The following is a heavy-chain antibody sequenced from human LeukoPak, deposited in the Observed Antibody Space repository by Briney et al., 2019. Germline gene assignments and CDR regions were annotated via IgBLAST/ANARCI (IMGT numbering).Heavy chain of an antibody. CDR2: ISGSGGST. Sequence: GGSLRLSCAASGFTFSSYAMSWVRQAPGKGLEWVSAISGSGGSTYYADSVKGRFTISRDNSKNTLYLQVNSLRAEDTAVYYCAKDTSGLNHFDYWGQGTLVTVSS. D-gene: IGHD6-19*01. V-gene: IGHV3-23*01. J-gene: IGHJ4*02. CDR1: GFTFSSYA. CDR3: AKDTSGLNHFDY.